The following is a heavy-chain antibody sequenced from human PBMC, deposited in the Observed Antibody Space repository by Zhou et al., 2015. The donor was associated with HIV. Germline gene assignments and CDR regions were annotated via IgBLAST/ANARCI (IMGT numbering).Heavy chain of an antibody. CDR2: IIPIFGTA. D-gene: IGHD6-19*01. Sequence: QVQLVQSGAEVKKPGSSVKVSCKASGGTFSSYAISWVRQAPGQGLEWMGGIIPIFGTANYAQKFQGRVTITADESTSTAYMELSSLRSEDTAVYYCARGVPGIAVAGTVAWFDPGAREPWSPSPQ. CDR1: GGTFSSYA. V-gene: IGHV1-69*01. CDR3: ARGVPGIAVAGTVAWFDP. J-gene: IGHJ5*02.